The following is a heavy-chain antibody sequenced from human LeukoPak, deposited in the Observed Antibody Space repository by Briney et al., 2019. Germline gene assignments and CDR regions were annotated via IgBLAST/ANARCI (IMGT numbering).Heavy chain of an antibody. Sequence: SETLSLTCAVSGASVSGSNYYWGWIRQPPGKGLEWIGSLYYSGRTYYNPSLKSRVTISIDTSKNQFSLRLTSVTAADTAVYYCARRYCSGADCYGGDSYYYMDVWGKGTTVTISS. V-gene: IGHV4-39*01. CDR1: GASVSGSNYY. CDR2: LYYSGRT. J-gene: IGHJ6*03. D-gene: IGHD2-2*01. CDR3: ARRYCSGADCYGGDSYYYMDV.